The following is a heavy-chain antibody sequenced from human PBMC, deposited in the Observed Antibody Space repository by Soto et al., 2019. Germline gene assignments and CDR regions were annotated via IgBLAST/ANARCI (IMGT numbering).Heavy chain of an antibody. CDR3: AKDPSSGFAMENYFDC. Sequence: EVQLSGSGGGLVQPGGSLRLYCAASGFTVSSYAMSWVRQAPGKGLEWVSAISGSSTSTYYADSVKGRFTISRDNSKNTLYLQMNSLSAEDTAVYYCAKDPSSGFAMENYFDCWGQGTLVTVSS. J-gene: IGHJ4*02. D-gene: IGHD3-10*01. CDR2: ISGSSTST. V-gene: IGHV3-23*01. CDR1: GFTVSSYA.